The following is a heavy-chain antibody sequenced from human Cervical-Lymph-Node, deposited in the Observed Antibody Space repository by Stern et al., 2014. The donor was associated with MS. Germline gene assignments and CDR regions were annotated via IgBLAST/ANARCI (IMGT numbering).Heavy chain of an antibody. CDR2: ITWNSATV. D-gene: IGHD6-19*01. CDR1: GFTFDDYA. V-gene: IGHV3-9*01. J-gene: IGHJ4*02. CDR3: AKDDRSGGGWPPFSFFHS. Sequence: VQLLESGGGLVQPGRSLKLSCVVSGFTFDDYAMNWVRQAPGKGLEWVSGITWNSATVGYGDSVKGRFTISRDNAKNSLYLQMDGLRPEDTAFYYCAKDDRSGGGWPPFSFFHSWGQGTLVTVSS.